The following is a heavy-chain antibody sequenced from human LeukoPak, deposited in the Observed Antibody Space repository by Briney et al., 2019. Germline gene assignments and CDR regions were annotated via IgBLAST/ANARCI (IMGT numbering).Heavy chain of an antibody. CDR3: ARPRSSSGWDGDFDY. Sequence: SETLSLTCTVSGGSISKDYWSWIRQPAGKGLEWIGRIHPSGSTNYNPSLKSRVTMSVDTSKNQFSLKLSSVTAADTAVYYCARPRSSSGWDGDFDYWGQGTLVTVSS. CDR1: GGSISKDY. CDR2: IHPSGST. J-gene: IGHJ4*02. V-gene: IGHV4-4*07. D-gene: IGHD6-19*01.